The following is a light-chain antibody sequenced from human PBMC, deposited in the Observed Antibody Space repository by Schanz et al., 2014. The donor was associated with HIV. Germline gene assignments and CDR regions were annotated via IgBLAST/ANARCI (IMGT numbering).Light chain of an antibody. V-gene: IGKV3-20*01. CDR1: QSVTSNY. CDR3: QQYAYSPWT. CDR2: GAS. Sequence: ENVLTQSPGTLSLSPGERATLSCRASQSVTSNYLAWYQQKPGQAPRLLVYGASSRATGIPDRFSGSGSGTDFTLTISRLEPEDFAVYYCQQYAYSPWTFGQGTKVEIK. J-gene: IGKJ1*01.